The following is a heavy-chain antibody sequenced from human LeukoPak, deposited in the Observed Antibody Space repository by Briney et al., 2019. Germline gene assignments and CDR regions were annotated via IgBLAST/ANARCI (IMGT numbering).Heavy chain of an antibody. D-gene: IGHD2-21*01. J-gene: IGHJ4*02. Sequence: PGGSLRLSCVVSGFTFSSFAMSWVRQAPGKGLEWVPAISGSGGSTYYADSVTGRLTISRDNSENTLYLQMNSLRAEDTAVYYCAKGDNSDWSQFDYWGQGTLVTVSS. V-gene: IGHV3-23*01. CDR2: ISGSGGST. CDR3: AKGDNSDWSQFDY. CDR1: GFTFSSFA.